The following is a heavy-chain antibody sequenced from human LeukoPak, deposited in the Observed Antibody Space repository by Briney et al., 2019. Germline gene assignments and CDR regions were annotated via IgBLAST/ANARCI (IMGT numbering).Heavy chain of an antibody. J-gene: IGHJ4*02. CDR3: ARDRDSTNYFDY. CDR2: IYYSGTT. V-gene: IGHV4-31*03. Sequence: SQTLSLTCTVSGGSISSGGYYWSWIRQHPGKGLEWIGSIYYSGTTYYNPSLKSRVTIPVDTSKNQFSLKLSSVTAADTAVYYCARDRDSTNYFDYWGQGTLVTVSS. CDR1: GGSISSGGYY. D-gene: IGHD2/OR15-2a*01.